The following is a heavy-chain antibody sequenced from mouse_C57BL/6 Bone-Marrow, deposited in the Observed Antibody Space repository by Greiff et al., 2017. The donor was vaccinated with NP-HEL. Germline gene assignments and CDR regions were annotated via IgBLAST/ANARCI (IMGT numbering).Heavy chain of an antibody. CDR1: GYTFTSYW. Sequence: VKLQQSGAELVKPGASVKMSCKASGYTFTSYWITWVKQRPGQGLEWIGDIYPGSGSTNYNEKFKSKATLTVDTSSSTAYMQLSSLTSEDSAVYYCARFPDYYGSSPYWYFDVWGTGTTVTVSS. CDR2: IYPGSGST. V-gene: IGHV1-55*01. CDR3: ARFPDYYGSSPYWYFDV. J-gene: IGHJ1*03. D-gene: IGHD1-1*01.